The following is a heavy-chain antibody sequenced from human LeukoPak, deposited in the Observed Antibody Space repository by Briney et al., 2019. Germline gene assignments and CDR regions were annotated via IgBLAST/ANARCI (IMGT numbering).Heavy chain of an antibody. CDR2: ISGSGGST. CDR1: GFTFSSYA. Sequence: GGSLRLSCAASGFTFSSYAMSWVRQAPGKGLEWVSAISGSGGSTYYADSVKGRLTISRDNSKNTLYLQMNSLRAEDTAVYYCAREVESIAAAGTGDYWGQGTLVTVSS. CDR3: AREVESIAAAGTGDY. D-gene: IGHD6-13*01. J-gene: IGHJ4*02. V-gene: IGHV3-23*01.